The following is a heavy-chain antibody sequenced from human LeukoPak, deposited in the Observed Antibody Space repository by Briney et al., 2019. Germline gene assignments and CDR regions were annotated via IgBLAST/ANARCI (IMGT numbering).Heavy chain of an antibody. Sequence: PGGSLRLSCAASGFTFSSYSMNWVRQAPGKGLEWVSSISSSSSYIYYADSVKGRFTISRDNAKNSLYLQMNSLGAEDTAVYYCARAYFYDSSGYFRVEAFDIWGQGTKVTVSS. CDR2: ISSSSSYI. V-gene: IGHV3-21*04. J-gene: IGHJ3*02. CDR1: GFTFSSYS. D-gene: IGHD3-22*01. CDR3: ARAYFYDSSGYFRVEAFDI.